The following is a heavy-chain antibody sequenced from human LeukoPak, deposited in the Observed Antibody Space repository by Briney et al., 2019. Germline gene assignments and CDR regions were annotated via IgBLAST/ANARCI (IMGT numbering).Heavy chain of an antibody. CDR1: GFTFSSYS. CDR2: ISSSSSYI. D-gene: IGHD3-3*01. Sequence: GSLRLSCAASGFTFSSYSMNWVRQAPGKGLEWVSSISSSSSYIYYADSVKGRFTISRDNAKNSLYLQMNSLRAEDTAVYYCARAYYDFWSGYYFHYWGQGTLVTVSS. J-gene: IGHJ4*02. CDR3: ARAYYDFWSGYYFHY. V-gene: IGHV3-21*01.